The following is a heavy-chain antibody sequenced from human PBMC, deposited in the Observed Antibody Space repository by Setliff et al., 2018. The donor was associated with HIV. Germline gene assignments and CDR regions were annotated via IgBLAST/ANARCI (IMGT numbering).Heavy chain of an antibody. V-gene: IGHV3-48*01. CDR2: ISGNNDAI. Sequence: GGSLRLSCAAFGFTFSTYSMNWVRQAPGKGLEWVSYISGNNDAIHYADSVKGRFTISRDNANNSLYLQMNSLRAEDTAVYYCARSTFFGVVIGWYYFDYWGQGALVTVSS. J-gene: IGHJ4*02. CDR1: GFTFSTYS. CDR3: ARSTFFGVVIGWYYFDY. D-gene: IGHD3-3*01.